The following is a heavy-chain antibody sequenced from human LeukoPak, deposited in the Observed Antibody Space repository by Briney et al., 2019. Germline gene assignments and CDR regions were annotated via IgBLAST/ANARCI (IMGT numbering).Heavy chain of an antibody. D-gene: IGHD3-3*01. CDR1: GYLFTAYY. V-gene: IGHV1-2*02. CDR2: FKANNGDT. Sequence: ASVKASYKASGYLFTAYYLHWLAQAPGQGLGWFGWFKANNGDTIYARKCKGRVTMTRATSISTVYMQLSSLTSDDTAVYYCMRFGAAYPHWGQGTMVTVSS. J-gene: IGHJ4*02. CDR3: MRFGAAYPH.